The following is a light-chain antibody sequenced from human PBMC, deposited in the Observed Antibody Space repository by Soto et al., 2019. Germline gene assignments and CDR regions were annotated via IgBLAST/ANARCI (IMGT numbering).Light chain of an antibody. J-gene: IGLJ1*01. CDR3: ISYTTSSTYV. CDR1: SSDVGGYNL. CDR2: EAT. V-gene: IGLV2-14*01. Sequence: QSVLTQPASVSGSPGQSMIISCSGTSSDVGGYNLVSWYRQHPGNAPKPLIYEATNRPSVVSNRFSGSKSGNTASLTISGLQAEDEADYYCISYTTSSTYVFGTGTKVTVL.